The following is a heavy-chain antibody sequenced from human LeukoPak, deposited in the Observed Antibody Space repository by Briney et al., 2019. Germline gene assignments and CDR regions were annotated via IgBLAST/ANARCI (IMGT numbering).Heavy chain of an antibody. CDR1: GFTFSSYS. D-gene: IGHD3-22*01. V-gene: IGHV3-21*01. CDR2: ISSSSSYI. CDR3: ARDVAGEGYYDSSGYYYFFDY. Sequence: GGSLRLSCAASGFTFSSYSMNWVRQAPGKGLEWVSSISSSSSYIYYADSVKGRFTISRDNAKNSLYLQMNSLRTEDTAVYYCARDVAGEGYYDSSGYYYFFDYWGQGTLVTVSS. J-gene: IGHJ4*02.